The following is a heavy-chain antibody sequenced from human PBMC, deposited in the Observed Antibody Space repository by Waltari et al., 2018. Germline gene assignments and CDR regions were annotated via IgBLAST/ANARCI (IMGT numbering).Heavy chain of an antibody. J-gene: IGHJ3*02. V-gene: IGHV1-69*01. CDR3: ARELGDTTDAFDI. CDR2: IVPLFGTP. D-gene: IGHD1-26*01. Sequence: QVQLVQSGAEVKKPGSSVRVSCKASGGPFSRSSINWVRQTPGQGLEWMGVIVPLFGTPHYAQRFQGRVTITADESTATAYMELSSLRSADTAIYYCARELGDTTDAFDIWGQGTMVTVSS. CDR1: GGPFSRSS.